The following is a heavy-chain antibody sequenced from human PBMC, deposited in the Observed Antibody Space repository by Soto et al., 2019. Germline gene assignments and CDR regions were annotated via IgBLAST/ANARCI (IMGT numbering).Heavy chain of an antibody. J-gene: IGHJ5*02. Sequence: QVQLQESGPGLVKPSETLSLMCSVSNDSISGTNNFWAWLRQPPGKWLEWIGTIYYSGSTYYNPSLKSRVTISADTSKNQFSLTLNSGTAADTAVYYFARQPERANNWFGHWGQGSLVIVSS. CDR3: ARQPERANNWFGH. V-gene: IGHV4-39*01. CDR1: NDSISGTNNF. CDR2: IYYSGST. D-gene: IGHD1-26*01.